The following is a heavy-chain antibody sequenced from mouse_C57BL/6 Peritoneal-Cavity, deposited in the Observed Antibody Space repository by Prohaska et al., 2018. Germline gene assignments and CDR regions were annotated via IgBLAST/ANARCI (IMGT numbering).Heavy chain of an antibody. D-gene: IGHD1-1*01. CDR3: ARDGATVVAKRDYAMDY. J-gene: IGHJ4*01. V-gene: IGHV1-58*01. Sequence: TEYNEKFKGKATLTSDTSSSTAYMQLSSLTSEDSAIYFCARDGATVVAKRDYAMDYWGQGTSVTV. CDR2: T.